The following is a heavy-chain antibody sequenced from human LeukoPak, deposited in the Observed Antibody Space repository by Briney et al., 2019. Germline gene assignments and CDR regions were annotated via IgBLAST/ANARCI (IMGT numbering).Heavy chain of an antibody. V-gene: IGHV3-33*03. Sequence: GGSLRLSCAASGFLVSSCGMHWVRQAPGKGLEWVGVIWSNGNNKYYADSVKGRFTISRDNSKNTLYLKMDSLRAEDTAVYYCTKETGPYVIGYWGQGTLVTVSS. CDR1: GFLVSSCG. CDR3: TKETGPYVIGY. CDR2: IWSNGNNK. J-gene: IGHJ4*02. D-gene: IGHD2/OR15-2a*01.